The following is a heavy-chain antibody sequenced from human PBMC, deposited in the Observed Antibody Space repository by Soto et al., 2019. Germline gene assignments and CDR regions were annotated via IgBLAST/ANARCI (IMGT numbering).Heavy chain of an antibody. Sequence: QVQLQQWGAGLLKPSETLSLTCGVYNGSFSDYYWTWIRQPPGKGLEWIGEINLSGSTSYNSSLKSRATISIDTSKNQFSLNLSSLTAAGTAVYYCARGKFGFTYYYYYHLDVWGKGTTVTVSS. CDR3: ARGKFGFTYYYYYHLDV. D-gene: IGHD3-16*01. J-gene: IGHJ6*03. CDR1: NGSFSDYY. V-gene: IGHV4-34*01. CDR2: INLSGST.